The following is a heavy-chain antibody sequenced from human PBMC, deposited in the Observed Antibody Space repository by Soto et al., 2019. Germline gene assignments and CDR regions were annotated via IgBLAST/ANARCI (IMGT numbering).Heavy chain of an antibody. CDR3: ARDQTGSGNYYTRYFDY. CDR1: GGSINSRYW. CDR2: IYHSGST. Sequence: QVQLQESGPGLVKPSGTLSLTCAVSGGSINSRYWWSWVRQSPGKGLEWIGEIYHSGSTNYNPSLKSRVTISVDKSKNQFSLNLSSVTAADTAVYYCARDQTGSGNYYTRYFDYWGQGTLVTVSS. V-gene: IGHV4-4*02. D-gene: IGHD3-10*01. J-gene: IGHJ4*02.